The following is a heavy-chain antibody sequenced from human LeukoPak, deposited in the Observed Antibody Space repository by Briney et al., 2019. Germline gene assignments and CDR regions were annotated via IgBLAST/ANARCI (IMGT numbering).Heavy chain of an antibody. V-gene: IGHV4-59*01. CDR1: GGSISSYY. CDR3: TRANYFDY. CDR2: IYYRGSA. J-gene: IGHJ4*02. Sequence: SETLSLTCTVSGGSISSYYWSCFRQPPGKGLEWIGSIYYRGSANYSPSLKSRVTISVDTSKNQFSLKLRSVTAADTAVYYCTRANYFDYWGQGILVIVSS.